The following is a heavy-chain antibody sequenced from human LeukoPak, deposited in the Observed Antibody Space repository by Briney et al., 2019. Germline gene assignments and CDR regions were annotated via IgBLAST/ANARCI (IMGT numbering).Heavy chain of an antibody. V-gene: IGHV1-69*05. D-gene: IGHD1-26*01. CDR3: ARDRGSGSYWVFDY. CDR2: IIPIFGTA. CDR1: GYTFTSYA. J-gene: IGHJ4*02. Sequence: SVKVSCKASGYTFTSYAMHWVRQAPGQGLEWMGGIIPIFGTANYAQKFQGRVTITTDESTSTAYMELSSLRSEDTAVYYCARDRGSGSYWVFDYWGQGTLVTVSS.